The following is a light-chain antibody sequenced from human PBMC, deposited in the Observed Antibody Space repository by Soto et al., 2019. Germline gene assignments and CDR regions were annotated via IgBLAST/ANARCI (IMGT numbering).Light chain of an antibody. CDR2: GVS. J-gene: IGLJ3*02. V-gene: IGLV2-11*01. CDR1: NSDVGGYNY. Sequence: LTQPRSVSGSPGQSVTISFTGTNSDVGGYNYVSWYQQYPGKAPKLMISGVSERPSGVPDRFSGSKSGNTASLTISGLQAEDEADYYCCSYVDTDTWVFGGGTK. CDR3: CSYVDTDTWV.